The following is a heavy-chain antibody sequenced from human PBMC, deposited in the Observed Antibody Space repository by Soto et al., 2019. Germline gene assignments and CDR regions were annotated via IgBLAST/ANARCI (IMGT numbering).Heavy chain of an antibody. CDR1: GGSFTSNNW. V-gene: IGHV4-4*02. CDR3: ASRDPGTSVDY. CDR2: IYRTGST. J-gene: IGHJ4*02. D-gene: IGHD1-7*01. Sequence: SENLSLTCAVSGGSFTSNNWWTWVRQPPGQGLEWIGEIYRTGSTNYNPSLKSRVTISLDKSENQFSLKVTSLTAADTAVYYCASRDPGTSVDYWGQGTLVPVSS.